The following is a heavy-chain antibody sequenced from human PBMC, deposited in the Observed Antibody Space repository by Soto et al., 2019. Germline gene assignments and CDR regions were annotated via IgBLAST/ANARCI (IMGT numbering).Heavy chain of an antibody. D-gene: IGHD6-13*01. CDR3: AGQQLVPRNWFDP. CDR1: GGSISSYY. Sequence: SETLSLTCTVSGGSISSYYWSWIRQPPGKGLEWIGYIYYSGSTNYNPSLKSRVTISVDTSKNQFSLKLSSVTAADTAVYYCAGQQLVPRNWFDPWGPGTMVTVYS. V-gene: IGHV4-59*01. CDR2: IYYSGST. J-gene: IGHJ5*02.